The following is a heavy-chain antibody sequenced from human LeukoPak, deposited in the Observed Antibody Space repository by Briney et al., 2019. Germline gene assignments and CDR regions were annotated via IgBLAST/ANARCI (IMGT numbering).Heavy chain of an antibody. D-gene: IGHD6-13*01. Sequence: PGGSLRLSCAASGFTFRSYAMHWVRQAPGKGLEWVAVIWYDGSNKYYADSVKGRFTISRDNSKNTLYLQMNSLRAEDTAVYYCARDAVYSSSWQYYWGQGTLVTVSS. J-gene: IGHJ4*02. CDR1: GFTFRSYA. CDR3: ARDAVYSSSWQYY. CDR2: IWYDGSNK. V-gene: IGHV3-33*01.